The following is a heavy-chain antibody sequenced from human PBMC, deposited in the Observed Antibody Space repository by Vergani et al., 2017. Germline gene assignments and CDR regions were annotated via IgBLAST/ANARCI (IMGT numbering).Heavy chain of an antibody. Sequence: EVQLVESGGGLVQPGGSLRLSCAASGFTVSSNYMSWVRQAPGKGLEWVSSISSSSSYIYYADSVKGRFTISRDNAKNSLYLQMNSLRAEDTAVYYCARGDGDYYYYYYMDVWGKGTTVTVSS. CDR2: ISSSSSYI. CDR1: GFTVSSNY. V-gene: IGHV3-21*01. J-gene: IGHJ6*03. CDR3: ARGDGDYYYYYYMDV. D-gene: IGHD4-17*01.